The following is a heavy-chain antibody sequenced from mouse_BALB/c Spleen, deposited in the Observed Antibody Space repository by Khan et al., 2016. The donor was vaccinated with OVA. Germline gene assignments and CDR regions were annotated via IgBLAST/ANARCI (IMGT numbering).Heavy chain of an antibody. J-gene: IGHJ3*01. CDR1: GYSFTLYY. V-gene: IGHV1-26*01. D-gene: IGHD2-14*01. CDR2: VNPNTGGS. Sequence: IQLVQSGPDLVKPGASVKISCKASGYSFTLYYMTWVKQSHGKSLEWIGRVNPNTGGSDYNQEFKGQAILTVDKSSNTAYMELHSLTSEDSAVYYCARGYDFFAYWGQGTLVTVSA. CDR3: ARGYDFFAY.